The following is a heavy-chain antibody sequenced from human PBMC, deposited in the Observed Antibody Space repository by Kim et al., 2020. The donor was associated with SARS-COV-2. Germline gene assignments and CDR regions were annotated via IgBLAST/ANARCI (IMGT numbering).Heavy chain of an antibody. V-gene: IGHV3-49*02. CDR3: TRAQYSGGPWGGY. Sequence: YAASVKGRFTISRDDSKSIAYLQMNSLKTEDTAVYYCTRAQYSGGPWGGYWGQGTLVTVSS. J-gene: IGHJ4*02. D-gene: IGHD1-26*01.